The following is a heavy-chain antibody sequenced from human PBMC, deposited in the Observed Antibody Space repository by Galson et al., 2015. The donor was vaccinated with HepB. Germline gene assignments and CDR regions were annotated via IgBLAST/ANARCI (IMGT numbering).Heavy chain of an antibody. Sequence: CAISGDSVSSKSAAWNWIRQSPSRGLEWLGRTYYRSKWYYDSAVSVESRITIDPDTSKNQFSLHLNSVTPEGTAVYYCARVRYGPGTSSSYYYHGMDVWGQGTTVTVSS. CDR2: TYYRSKWYY. CDR1: GDSVSSKSAA. J-gene: IGHJ6*02. D-gene: IGHD3-10*01. V-gene: IGHV6-1*01. CDR3: ARVRYGPGTSSSYYYHGMDV.